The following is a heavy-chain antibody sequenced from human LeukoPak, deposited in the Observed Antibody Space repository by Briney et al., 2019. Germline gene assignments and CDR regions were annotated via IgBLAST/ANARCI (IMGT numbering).Heavy chain of an antibody. V-gene: IGHV3-7*01. CDR1: GFTFRTYW. Sequence: GGSLRLSCAASGFTFRTYWMSWVRQAPGKGLEWVANIKQDGSEKYYVDSVKGRFTISRDNAKNSLYLQMNSLRAEDTAVYYCARDWILGYCSGGSCYSPPDVWGKGTTVTVSS. D-gene: IGHD2-15*01. J-gene: IGHJ6*04. CDR3: ARDWILGYCSGGSCYSPPDV. CDR2: IKQDGSEK.